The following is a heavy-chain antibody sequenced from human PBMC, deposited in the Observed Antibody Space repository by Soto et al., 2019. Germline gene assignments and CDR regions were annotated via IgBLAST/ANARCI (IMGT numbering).Heavy chain of an antibody. Sequence: PSETLSLTCAVSGGPINSGGYSWSWIRQPPGKGLEWIGYIYHSGSTYKNPSLKSRVTISVDTSKNQFSLKLTSVTAADTAVYYCARGGYLNGMDVWGQGTTVTV. J-gene: IGHJ6*02. CDR3: ARGGYLNGMDV. CDR1: GGPINSGGYS. D-gene: IGHD6-13*01. V-gene: IGHV4-30-2*01. CDR2: IYHSGST.